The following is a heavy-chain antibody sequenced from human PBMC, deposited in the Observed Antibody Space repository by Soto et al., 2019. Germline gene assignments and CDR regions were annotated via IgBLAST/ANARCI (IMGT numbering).Heavy chain of an antibody. D-gene: IGHD5-18*01. V-gene: IGHV3-23*01. CDR1: GFTFSSFA. J-gene: IGHJ4*02. Sequence: PGGSLRLSCAASGFTFSSFALSWVRQAPGKGLEWVSAISGSGDGTDYAGSVKGRFTISRDNSKNKLYLQMNSLRAEDTAVYYCAGPGYSSQDYWGQGALVTVSS. CDR2: ISGSGDGT. CDR3: AGPGYSSQDY.